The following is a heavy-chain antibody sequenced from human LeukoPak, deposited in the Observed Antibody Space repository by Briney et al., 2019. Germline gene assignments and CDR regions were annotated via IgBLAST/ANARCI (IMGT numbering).Heavy chain of an antibody. CDR3: ARGDGYNYWQY. Sequence: GGSLRLSCVASGFTVSSNYMSWVRQAPGKGLEWVSVIYIGGSIYYADPVRGRFTISRDNSKNTLYLQMNSLRAEDTAVYYCARGDGYNYWQYWGQGTLVTVSS. J-gene: IGHJ4*02. D-gene: IGHD5-24*01. V-gene: IGHV3-53*01. CDR1: GFTVSSNY. CDR2: IYIGGSI.